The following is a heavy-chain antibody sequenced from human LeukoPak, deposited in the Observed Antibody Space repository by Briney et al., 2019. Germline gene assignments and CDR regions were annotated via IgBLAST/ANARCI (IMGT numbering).Heavy chain of an antibody. CDR1: GGSISTYY. CDR3: ARMTTMNIYYFDY. CDR2: IYYSGSI. V-gene: IGHV4-59*01. J-gene: IGHJ4*02. D-gene: IGHD3-22*01. Sequence: SETLSLTCTVSGGSISTYYWSWIRQPPGKGLEWIGYIYYSGSINYNPSLKSRVTISVDTSKNQFSLKLSSVTAADTAVYYCARMTTMNIYYFDYWRQRTLVTVSS.